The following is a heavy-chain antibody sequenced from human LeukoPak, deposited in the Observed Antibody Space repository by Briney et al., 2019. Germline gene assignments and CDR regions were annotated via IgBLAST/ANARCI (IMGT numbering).Heavy chain of an antibody. Sequence: GGSLRLSCAASGFTFSTYAMYWVRQAPGEGLVWVSRVQSDGSGPMYADSVKGRFTISRDNAKNALYLQMNSLTAEDTAIYYCARALVGAPTDYWGQGTLVTVSS. J-gene: IGHJ4*02. D-gene: IGHD1-26*01. CDR2: VQSDGSGP. CDR3: ARALVGAPTDY. V-gene: IGHV3-74*03. CDR1: GFTFSTYA.